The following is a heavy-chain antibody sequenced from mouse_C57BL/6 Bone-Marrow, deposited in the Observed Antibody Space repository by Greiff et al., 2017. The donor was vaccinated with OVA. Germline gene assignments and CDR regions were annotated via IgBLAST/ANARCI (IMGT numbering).Heavy chain of an antibody. CDR2: IDPSDSYT. Sequence: QVQLKQSGAELVKPGASVKLSCKASGYTFTSYWMQWVKQSPGQGLEWIGEIDPSDSYTNYNQKFKGKATLTVDTSSSTAYMQLSSLTSEDSAVYYCARVRDYDYDGYAMDYWGQGTSVTVSS. CDR3: ARVRDYDYDGYAMDY. CDR1: GYTFTSYW. J-gene: IGHJ4*01. D-gene: IGHD2-4*01. V-gene: IGHV1-50*01.